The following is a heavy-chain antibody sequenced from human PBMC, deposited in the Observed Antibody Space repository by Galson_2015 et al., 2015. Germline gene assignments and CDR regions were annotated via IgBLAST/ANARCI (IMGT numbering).Heavy chain of an antibody. CDR3: ARGVYSSGSHYYGMDI. D-gene: IGHD6-25*01. CDR2: VAWDDDK. CDR1: GFSLSTYGMR. J-gene: IGHJ6*02. Sequence: PALVKPTQTLTLTCTFSGFSLSTYGMRVSWIRQPPGKALEWLARVAWDDDKFYSTSLKTRLTISKDTSKNQVVLTMTDMDPVDTATYWCARGVYSSGSHYYGMDIWGQGTTVTVSS. V-gene: IGHV2-70*04.